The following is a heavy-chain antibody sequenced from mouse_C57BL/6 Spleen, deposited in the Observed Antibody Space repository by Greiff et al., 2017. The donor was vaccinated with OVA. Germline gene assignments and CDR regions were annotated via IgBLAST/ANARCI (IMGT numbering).Heavy chain of an antibody. CDR1: GFTFSSYA. J-gene: IGHJ2*01. CDR2: ISDGGSYT. V-gene: IGHV5-4*01. D-gene: IGHD1-1*01. Sequence: EVQRVESGGGLVKPGGSLKLSCAASGFTFSSYAMSWVRQTPEQRLEWVATISDGGSYTYYPDNVKGRFTISIDNAKNNPYLQMSQLKSEDTAMYYCARGLYYYDSPDLDYWGQGTTLTVSS. CDR3: ARGLYYYDSPDLDY.